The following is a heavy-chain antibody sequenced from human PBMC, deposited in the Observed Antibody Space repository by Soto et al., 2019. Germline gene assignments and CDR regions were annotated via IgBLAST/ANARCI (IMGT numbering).Heavy chain of an antibody. Sequence: GGSLRLSCASSGFTFSSHTMNWVRQAPGKGLEWVSSITGTGRGMFYADSVKGRFTISRDNAENSLYLQMNSLRAEDTAVYYCVKEVEGFDYWGQGTLVTVSS. CDR2: ITGTGRGM. CDR3: VKEVEGFDY. V-gene: IGHV3-21*01. D-gene: IGHD1-1*01. J-gene: IGHJ4*02. CDR1: GFTFSSHT.